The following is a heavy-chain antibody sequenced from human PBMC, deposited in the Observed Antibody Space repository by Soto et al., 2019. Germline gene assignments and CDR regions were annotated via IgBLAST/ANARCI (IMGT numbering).Heavy chain of an antibody. D-gene: IGHD4-17*01. J-gene: IGHJ6*02. CDR2: IRGSGDTT. Sequence: EVHLLQSGGGLVEPGGSMRLSCAGSGFTFSYHAMTWVRQAPGKGLEWISAIRGSGDTTSYADSVKGRFTISRDNSKNALYLQTNSLRVEDTAVYFCAKDSAADDFGDYGMDVWGQGTTVTVSS. V-gene: IGHV3-23*01. CDR3: AKDSAADDFGDYGMDV. CDR1: GFTFSYHA.